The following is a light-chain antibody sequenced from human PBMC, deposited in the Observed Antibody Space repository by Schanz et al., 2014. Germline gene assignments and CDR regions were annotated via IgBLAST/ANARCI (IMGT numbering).Light chain of an antibody. V-gene: IGKV3-11*01. CDR3: QQYGISPRT. CDR2: DAS. J-gene: IGKJ1*01. CDR1: QSVSSY. Sequence: ETVLTQSPVTLSLSPGERATLSCRASQSVSSYLAWYQQKPGQAPRLLIYDASNRATGIPARFSGSGSGTDFTLTISSLEPEDFAVFYCQQYGISPRTFGQGTKVEIK.